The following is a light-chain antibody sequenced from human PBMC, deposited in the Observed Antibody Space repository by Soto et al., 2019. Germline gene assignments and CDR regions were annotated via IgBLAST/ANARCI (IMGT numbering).Light chain of an antibody. CDR2: EGT. CDR1: SNDVGNYNL. J-gene: IGLJ2*01. V-gene: IGLV2-23*01. Sequence: QSALTQSASVSGSPGQSITISCAGFSNDVGNYNLVSWYQQHPGKAPKVIIYEGTTRPSGVSNRFSGSESGNTASLTISGLQAEVEADYYCCSYAGRSVIFGGGTKLTVL. CDR3: CSYAGRSVI.